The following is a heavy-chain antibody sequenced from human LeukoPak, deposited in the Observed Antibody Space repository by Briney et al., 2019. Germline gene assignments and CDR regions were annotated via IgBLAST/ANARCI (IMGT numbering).Heavy chain of an antibody. Sequence: GGSLRLPCAPSGFTFSSYEMNWVRHAPGKGLEGVSYISSSGSTIYYADSVKGLFTISRDNAKNSLYLQKNSLRAEDTAVYYCARERNYYDSGAFGWGQGTLVTVSS. CDR3: ARERNYYDSGAFG. CDR2: ISSSGSTI. CDR1: GFTFSSYE. V-gene: IGHV3-48*03. J-gene: IGHJ4*02. D-gene: IGHD3-22*01.